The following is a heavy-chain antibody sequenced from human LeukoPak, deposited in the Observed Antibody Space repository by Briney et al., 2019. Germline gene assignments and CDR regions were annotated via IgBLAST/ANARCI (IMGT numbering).Heavy chain of an antibody. V-gene: IGHV3-33*01. CDR3: ARGHPRPTTDTGAYYYYYGMDV. D-gene: IGHD5-18*01. Sequence: GGSLRLSCAPSGFTFSSYGMHWARQAPGKGLEWVAVIWYDGSNKYYADSGKGRFTISRDNSKNTLYLQMNSLRAEDTAVYYCARGHPRPTTDTGAYYYYYGMDVWGQGTTVTVSS. CDR1: GFTFSSYG. CDR2: IWYDGSNK. J-gene: IGHJ6*02.